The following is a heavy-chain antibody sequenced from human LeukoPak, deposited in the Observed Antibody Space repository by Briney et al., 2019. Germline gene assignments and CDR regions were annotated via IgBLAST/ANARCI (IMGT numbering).Heavy chain of an antibody. CDR1: GGSISSYY. J-gene: IGHJ4*02. V-gene: IGHV4-59*01. Sequence: SETLSLTCTVSGGSISSYYWSWIQQPPGKGLEWIGYIYYSGSTNYNPSLKSRVTISVDTSKNQFSLKLSSVTAADTAVYYCARSEECSYGYPDYWGQGTLVTVSS. D-gene: IGHD5-18*01. CDR2: IYYSGST. CDR3: ARSEECSYGYPDY.